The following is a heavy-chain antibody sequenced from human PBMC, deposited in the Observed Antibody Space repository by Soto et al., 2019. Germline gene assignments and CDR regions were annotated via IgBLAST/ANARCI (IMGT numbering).Heavy chain of an antibody. Sequence: SETLSLTCTVPGGSTSSDSYWSWIRQPPGKGLEWIGHIYYSGNTDYNPSLKSRLAISIDTSKNQFSLKLSSVTAADTAVYFCAREGGESSDGLYYFDSWGQGSRVTSPQ. CDR2: IYYSGNT. J-gene: IGHJ4*02. V-gene: IGHV4-30-4*01. CDR1: GGSTSSDSY. CDR3: AREGGESSDGLYYFDS. D-gene: IGHD3-16*01.